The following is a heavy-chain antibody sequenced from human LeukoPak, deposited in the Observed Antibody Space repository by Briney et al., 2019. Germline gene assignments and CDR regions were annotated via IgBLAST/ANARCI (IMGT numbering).Heavy chain of an antibody. Sequence: SETLSLTCTVSGGSISSSSYYWGWIRQAPGKGLEWIGSIYYTRTTYHNPTLKGRVTIAVDWSKNQCSLKLSSVTAADTAVYYCGRPPAAVQYYMDVWGKGTTVTVSS. CDR1: GGSISSSSYY. CDR3: GRPPAAVQYYMDV. V-gene: IGHV4-39*01. J-gene: IGHJ6*03. D-gene: IGHD2-15*01. CDR2: IYYTRTT.